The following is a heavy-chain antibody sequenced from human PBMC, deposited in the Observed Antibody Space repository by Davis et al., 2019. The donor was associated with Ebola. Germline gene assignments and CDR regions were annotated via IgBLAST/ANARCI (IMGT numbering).Heavy chain of an antibody. CDR1: GGSFSGYY. CDR3: ARQVRDFWSGYFDY. CDR2: INHSGST. D-gene: IGHD3-3*01. Sequence: PSETLSLTCAVYGGSFSGYYWSWIRQPPGKGLEWIGEINHSGSTNYNPSLKSRVTISVDTSKNQFSLKLSSVTAADTAVYYCARQVRDFWSGYFDYWGQGTLVTVSS. J-gene: IGHJ4*02. V-gene: IGHV4-34*01.